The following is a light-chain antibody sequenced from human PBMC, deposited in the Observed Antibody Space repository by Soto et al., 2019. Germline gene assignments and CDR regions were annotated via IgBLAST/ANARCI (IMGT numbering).Light chain of an antibody. CDR3: QSYDSSKQVV. CDR1: RGSIASNY. CDR2: EDN. V-gene: IGLV6-57*03. J-gene: IGLJ3*02. Sequence: NFMLTQPHSESESPGKTVTISCTRSRGSIASNYVQWYQQRPGSAPTTVIYEDNQRPSGVPDRFSGSIDSSSNSASLTISGLKTEDEADYYCQSYDSSKQVVFGGGTKLTVL.